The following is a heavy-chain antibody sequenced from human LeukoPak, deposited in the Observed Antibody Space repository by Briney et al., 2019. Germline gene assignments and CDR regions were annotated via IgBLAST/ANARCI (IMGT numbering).Heavy chain of an antibody. J-gene: IGHJ4*02. CDR3: ARFESSIASGVDY. CDR1: GGSISSSSYY. Sequence: PSETLSLTCTVSGGSISSSSYYWGWIRQPPGKGLEWIGSIYYSGSTYYNPSLKSRVTRSVDTSKNQFSLKLSSVTAADTAVYYCARFESSIASGVDYWGQGTLVTVSS. D-gene: IGHD6-6*01. CDR2: IYYSGST. V-gene: IGHV4-39*01.